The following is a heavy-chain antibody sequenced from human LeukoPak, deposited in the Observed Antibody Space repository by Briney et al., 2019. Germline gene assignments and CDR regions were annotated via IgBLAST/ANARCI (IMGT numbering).Heavy chain of an antibody. CDR1: GFTSSIYP. CDR3: AREILAPGKTHDY. V-gene: IGHV3-30*04. CDR2: IAYDGSYK. J-gene: IGHJ4*02. Sequence: PGGSLRLSCAASGFTSSIYPMHWVRQAPGKGLEWVAVIAYDGSYKYYADSVKGRFTISRDNAKNTLFLQINSLRAEDTAVYYCAREILAPGKTHDYWGQGTLVTVSS.